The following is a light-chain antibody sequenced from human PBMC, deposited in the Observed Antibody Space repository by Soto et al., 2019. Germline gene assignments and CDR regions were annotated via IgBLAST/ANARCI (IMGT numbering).Light chain of an antibody. CDR1: SSNIGANYD. CDR2: GDN. V-gene: IGLV1-40*01. CDR3: QSYDSSLNRV. J-gene: IGLJ1*01. Sequence: QAEVSQPPSVSGAPGQRITISCTGSSSNIGANYDVHWYRQVPGTAPKLLMSGDNNRPSGVADRFSGSKSGTSASLAITRLQAEDEADYYCQSYDSSLNRVFGTGTKLTVL.